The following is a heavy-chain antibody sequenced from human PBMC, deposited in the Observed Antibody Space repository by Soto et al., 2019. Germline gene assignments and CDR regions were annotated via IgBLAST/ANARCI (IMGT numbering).Heavy chain of an antibody. J-gene: IGHJ4*02. CDR2: MDQDGIER. CDR3: VCGGNFFVY. V-gene: IGHV3-7*01. CDR1: GFTFSTYW. Sequence: EVQLVESGGGLVQPGGSLRLSCAASGFTFSTYWMTWVRRPPGKGLEWVANMDQDGIERYYVDSVRGQFTITRDNAKNSLLRQMNSLTAEDTAVYYCVCGGNFFVYWGQGTLVTVSP. D-gene: IGHD3-16*01.